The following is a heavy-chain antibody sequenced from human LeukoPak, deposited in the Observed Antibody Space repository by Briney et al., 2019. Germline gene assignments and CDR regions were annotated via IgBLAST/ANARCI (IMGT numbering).Heavy chain of an antibody. J-gene: IGHJ4*02. V-gene: IGHV3-48*03. CDR2: VSSSGSTI. CDR3: ARDQRIWFGGTFDY. Sequence: GGSLRLSCAASGFTFSSYEMNWVRQAPGKGLEWVSYVSSSGSTIYYADSVKGRFTISRDNAKNSLYLQMNSLRAEDTAVYYCARDQRIWFGGTFDYWGQGTLVTVSS. D-gene: IGHD3-10*01. CDR1: GFTFSSYE.